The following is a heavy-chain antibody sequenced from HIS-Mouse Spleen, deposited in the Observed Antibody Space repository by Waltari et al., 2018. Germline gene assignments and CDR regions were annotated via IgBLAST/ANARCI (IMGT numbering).Heavy chain of an antibody. CDR3: ARDHPPPFYYDSSGYYGDAFDI. CDR2: IYYSGIT. CDR1: GGSISSSSYY. V-gene: IGHV4-39*07. J-gene: IGHJ3*02. Sequence: QLQLQESGPGLVKPSEPLSLPCTVSGGSISSSSYYWGWLRQPPGKAAEGIGSIYYSGITYYNPSLKSRVTISVDTSKNQFSLKLSSVTAADTAVYYCARDHPPPFYYDSSGYYGDAFDIWGQGTMVTVSS. D-gene: IGHD3-22*01.